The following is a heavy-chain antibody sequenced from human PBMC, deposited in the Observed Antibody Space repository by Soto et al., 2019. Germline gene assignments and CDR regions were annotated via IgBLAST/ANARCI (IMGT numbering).Heavy chain of an antibody. V-gene: IGHV3-49*04. CDR2: IRSKAYGGTT. CDR1: GFTFGDYA. D-gene: IGHD7-27*01. J-gene: IGHJ6*04. CDR3: SRGRSSGVPGSYGRCV. Sequence: GGSLRLSCTASGFTFGDYAMSWVRQAPGKGLEWVGFIRSKAYGGTTEYAASVKGRFTISRDDSKSIAYLQMNSLTTEDTAVYYWSRGRSSGVPGSYGRCVWGKGTTFTVSS.